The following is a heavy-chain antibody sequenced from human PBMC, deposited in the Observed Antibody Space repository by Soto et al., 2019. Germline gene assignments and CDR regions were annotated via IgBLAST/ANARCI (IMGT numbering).Heavy chain of an antibody. V-gene: IGHV3-49*03. CDR3: ATYTSVSTYSFFRMDL. CDR1: GFTFSDYA. D-gene: IGHD2-2*01. CDR2: IRRKAYCVTT. J-gene: IGHJ6*02. Sequence: PGGSLRLSCTTSGFTFSDYAICLFRLAPGKGLEWVGFIRRKAYCVTTYYAASVKRRFAISRDDSKSTPYLQMNSVTTEDTAVYFCATYTSVSTYSFFRMDLWGHGTTVTVSS.